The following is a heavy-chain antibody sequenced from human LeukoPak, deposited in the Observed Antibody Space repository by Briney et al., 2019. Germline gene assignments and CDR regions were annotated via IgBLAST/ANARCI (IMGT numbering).Heavy chain of an antibody. CDR3: ARGPWQLVWFDP. J-gene: IGHJ5*02. CDR1: GYTFTSYD. Sequence: ASVKVSCKAPGYTFTSYDINWVRQATGQGLEWMGWMNPNSGNTGYAQKFQGRVTMTRNTSISTAYMELSSLRSEDTAVYYCARGPWQLVWFDPWGQGTLVTVSS. D-gene: IGHD6-6*01. CDR2: MNPNSGNT. V-gene: IGHV1-8*01.